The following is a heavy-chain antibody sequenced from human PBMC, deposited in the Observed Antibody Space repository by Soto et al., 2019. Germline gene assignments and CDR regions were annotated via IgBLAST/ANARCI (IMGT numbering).Heavy chain of an antibody. J-gene: IGHJ4*02. CDR3: ARDKITGLFDY. V-gene: IGHV4-34*01. D-gene: IGHD2-8*02. Sequence: SETLSLTCAVFGGSFSGYYWSWIRQPPGKGLEWIGEINHSGSTNYNPSLKSRVTISVDTSKNQFSLKLTSVTAADTAVYYCARDKITGLFDYWGQGTLVTVSS. CDR2: INHSGST. CDR1: GGSFSGYY.